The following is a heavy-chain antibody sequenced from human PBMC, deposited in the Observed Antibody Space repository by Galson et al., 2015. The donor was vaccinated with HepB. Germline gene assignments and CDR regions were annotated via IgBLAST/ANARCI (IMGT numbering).Heavy chain of an antibody. V-gene: IGHV1-46*01. D-gene: IGHD3-16*02. J-gene: IGHJ4*02. CDR3: ARGPYSDYVWGSYQDY. CDR2: INPAVTRP. CDR1: GYTFTYHH. Sequence: SVKVSCKASGYTFTYHHIHWVRRAPGQGLEWMGMINPAVTRPRYSQRFQGRVTMTRDTSTSTVHMQLSMLTSEDTAVYYCARGPYSDYVWGSYQDYWGQGTQVAVSS.